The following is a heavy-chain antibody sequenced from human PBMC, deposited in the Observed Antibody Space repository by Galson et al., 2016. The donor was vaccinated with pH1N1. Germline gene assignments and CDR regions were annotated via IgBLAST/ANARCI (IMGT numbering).Heavy chain of an antibody. CDR3: ARWALTGYHDY. D-gene: IGHD3-9*01. V-gene: IGHV1-3*01. CDR2: VNPVNGNT. J-gene: IGHJ4*02. CDR1: GYTFGSYA. Sequence: SVKVSCKASGYTFGSYAVHWLRQAPGQRLQWIGYVNPVNGNTKISQEFQDRVANTRDTSTNKAYMEITSLGSDDTAVYYCARWALTGYHDYWGQGTLVTVSS.